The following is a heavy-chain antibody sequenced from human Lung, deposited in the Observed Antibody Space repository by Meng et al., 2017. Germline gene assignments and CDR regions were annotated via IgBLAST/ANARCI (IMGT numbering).Heavy chain of an antibody. J-gene: IGHJ4*02. CDR3: ARGPTTMAHDFDY. CDR2: INHSGST. Sequence: GHPTQWGAGLLKPSATPSLTCVVSGGSFSDYYWSWIRQPPGKGLEWIGEINHSGSTNYNPSLESRATISVDTSQNNLSLKLSSVTAADSAVYYCARGPTTMAHDFDYWGQGTLVTVSS. D-gene: IGHD4-11*01. V-gene: IGHV4-34*01. CDR1: GGSFSDYY.